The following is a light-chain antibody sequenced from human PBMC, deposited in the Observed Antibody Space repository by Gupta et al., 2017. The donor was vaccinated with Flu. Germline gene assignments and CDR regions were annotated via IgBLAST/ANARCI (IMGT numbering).Light chain of an antibody. Sequence: GGRATLSGRASQSMCTSLAWYQHKAGQAPRLLIYDASERATGIPARFSGSGSGTDFTLTISRLEPEDFVVYYCQQRTNWLWTFGQGTKVEIK. CDR3: QQRTNWLWT. J-gene: IGKJ1*01. CDR2: DAS. V-gene: IGKV3-11*01. CDR1: QSMCTS.